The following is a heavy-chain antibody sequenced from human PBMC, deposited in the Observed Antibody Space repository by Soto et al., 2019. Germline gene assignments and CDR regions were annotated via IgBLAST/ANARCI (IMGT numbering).Heavy chain of an antibody. CDR2: ISYDGSNK. CDR1: GFTFSSYG. Sequence: QVQLVESGGGVVQPGRSLRLSCAASGFTFSSYGMHWVSQAPGKGLEWVAVISYDGSNKYYADSVKGRFTISRDNSKNTLYLQMNSLRAEDTAVYYCAPWFGAFHYWGQGTLVTVSS. J-gene: IGHJ4*02. D-gene: IGHD3-10*01. CDR3: APWFGAFHY. V-gene: IGHV3-30*03.